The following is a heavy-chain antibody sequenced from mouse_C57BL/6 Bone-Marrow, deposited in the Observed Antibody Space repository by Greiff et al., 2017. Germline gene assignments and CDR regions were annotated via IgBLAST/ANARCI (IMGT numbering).Heavy chain of an antibody. CDR1: GFTFSSYA. CDR2: ISSGGDYI. CDR3: TRAYDYDGYYAMDD. D-gene: IGHD2-4*01. J-gene: IGHJ4*01. Sequence: EVQRVESGEGLVKPGGSLKLSCAASGFTFSSYAMSWVRQTPEKRLEWVAYISSGGDYIYYADTVKGRFTISRDNARNTLYLQMSSLKSEDTAMYYCTRAYDYDGYYAMDDWGQGTSVTVSS. V-gene: IGHV5-9-1*02.